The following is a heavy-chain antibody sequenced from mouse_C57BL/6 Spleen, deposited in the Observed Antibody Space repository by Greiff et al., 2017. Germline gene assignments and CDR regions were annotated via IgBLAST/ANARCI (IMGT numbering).Heavy chain of an antibody. CDR2: IDPSDSYT. J-gene: IGHJ4*01. CDR3: ARSDDYPYAMDY. CDR1: GYTFTSYW. Sequence: QVQLQQPGAELVMPGASVKLSCKASGYTFTSYWMHWVKQRPGQGLEWIGEIDPSDSYTNYNQKFKGKSTLTVDKSSRTAYMQLSSLTSEDSAVYYCARSDDYPYAMDYWGQGTSVTVSS. D-gene: IGHD2-4*01. V-gene: IGHV1-69*01.